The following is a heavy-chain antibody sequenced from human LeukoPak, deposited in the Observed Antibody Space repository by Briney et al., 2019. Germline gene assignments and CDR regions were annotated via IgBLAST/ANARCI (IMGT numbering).Heavy chain of an antibody. CDR1: GFTFSSYA. CDR3: AKDRSSGWNSFFDY. D-gene: IGHD6-19*01. Sequence: GGSLRLSCAASGFTFSSYAMSWVRQAPGKGLECVSTISGTAGNTYYADSVKGRFTISRDNSKNTLYLQMNSLRAEDTAVYNCAKDRSSGWNSFFDYWGQGTLVTVSS. CDR2: ISGTAGNT. V-gene: IGHV3-23*01. J-gene: IGHJ4*02.